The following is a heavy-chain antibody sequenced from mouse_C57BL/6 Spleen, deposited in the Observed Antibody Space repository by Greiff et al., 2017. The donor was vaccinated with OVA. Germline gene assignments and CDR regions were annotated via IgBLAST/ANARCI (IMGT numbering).Heavy chain of an antibody. V-gene: IGHV5-17*01. Sequence: DVQLVESGGGLVKPGGSLKLSCAASGFTFSDYGMHWVRQAPEKGLEWVAYISSGSSTIYYADTVKGRFTISRDNAKNTLFLQMTSLRSEDTAMCYCARRNDYDEGYYAMDYWGQGTSVTVSS. CDR3: ARRNDYDEGYYAMDY. J-gene: IGHJ4*01. CDR1: GFTFSDYG. CDR2: ISSGSSTI. D-gene: IGHD2-4*01.